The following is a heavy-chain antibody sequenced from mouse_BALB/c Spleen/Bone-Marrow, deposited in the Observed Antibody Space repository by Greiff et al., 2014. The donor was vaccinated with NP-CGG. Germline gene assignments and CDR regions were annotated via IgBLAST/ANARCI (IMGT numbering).Heavy chain of an antibody. CDR2: INSGDSN. V-gene: IGHV5-6-5*01. D-gene: IGHD2-4*01. CDR1: GFTFSSYA. J-gene: IGHJ2*01. Sequence: VQLKESGGGLVKPGGSLKLSCAASGFTFSSYAMSWVRQTPEKRLEWVASINSGDSNYYPDSVKGRFTISRDNARNILYLQMSSLRSEDTAMYYCARSTMITTGNYFNYWGQGTTLTVSS. CDR3: ARSTMITTGNYFNY.